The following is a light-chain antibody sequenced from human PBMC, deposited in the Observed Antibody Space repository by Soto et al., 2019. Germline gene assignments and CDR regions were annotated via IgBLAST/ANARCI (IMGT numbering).Light chain of an antibody. V-gene: IGKV3-15*01. CDR3: QQRSNWPIT. J-gene: IGKJ5*01. CDR2: ETS. Sequence: EIVMTQSPGILSVSPGERATLSCRASQNIRSNLAWYQQKPGQAPRLLIYETSIRAPGIPARFSGSGSGTEFTLTISSLQSEDFAVYYCQQRSNWPITFGQGTRLEI. CDR1: QNIRSN.